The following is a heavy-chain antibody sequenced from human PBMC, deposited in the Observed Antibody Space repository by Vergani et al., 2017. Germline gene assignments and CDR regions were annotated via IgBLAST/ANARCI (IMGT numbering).Heavy chain of an antibody. Sequence: QVKLEESGGGVVQPGRSLRLSCAASGFSFGNYAMHWVRQAPGKGLAWVGVISYDGTEKKYADSLNGRFTISRYNSKKMMSLQMNSLRVEDTAVYYCARGGKGIIMVVPSTHLWGQGTQVSVS. CDR3: ARGGKGIIMVVPSTHL. D-gene: IGHD2-15*01. CDR2: ISYDGTEK. CDR1: GFSFGNYA. V-gene: IGHV3-30-3*01. J-gene: IGHJ4*02.